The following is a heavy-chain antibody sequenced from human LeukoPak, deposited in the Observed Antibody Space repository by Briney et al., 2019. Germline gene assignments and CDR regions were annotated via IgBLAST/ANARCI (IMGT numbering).Heavy chain of an antibody. CDR2: LHTSVNT. J-gene: IGHJ4*02. D-gene: IGHD6-19*01. Sequence: KSSETLSLTCTVSGGSISRYFWSWIRQPAGKGLEWLGRLHTSVNTDYNPSIKSRVTMSVDTSNNQFSLQLSSVTAADTAVYYCVRGHSSTWYYFDYWGQGALLTVSS. V-gene: IGHV4-4*07. CDR1: GGSISRYF. CDR3: VRGHSSTWYYFDY.